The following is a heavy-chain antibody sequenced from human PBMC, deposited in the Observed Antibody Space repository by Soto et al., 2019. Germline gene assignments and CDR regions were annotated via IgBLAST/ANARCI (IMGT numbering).Heavy chain of an antibody. CDR2: ISSSGSAI. CDR1: GFTFTDYF. J-gene: IGHJ5*02. Sequence: GGSLRLSCAASGFTFTDYFMSWIRQTPGRGLEWVSYISSSGSAIYYVDSVKGRFTISRDNPKNSLYLQMNSPRADDTAVYYCARPLYGSGSVWFDPWGQGTLVTVSS. D-gene: IGHD3-10*01. V-gene: IGHV3-11*01. CDR3: ARPLYGSGSVWFDP.